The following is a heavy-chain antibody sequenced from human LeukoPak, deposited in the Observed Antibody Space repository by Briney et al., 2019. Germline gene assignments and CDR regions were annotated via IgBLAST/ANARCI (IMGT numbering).Heavy chain of an antibody. Sequence: SETLSLTCAVYGGSFSSYYWSWIRQPPGKGLEWIGYIYYSGSTNYNPSLKSRVTISVDTSKNQFSLKLSSVTAADTAVYYCARVIIYYYYMDVWGKGTTVTISS. V-gene: IGHV4-59*01. CDR2: IYYSGST. CDR1: GGSFSSYY. CDR3: ARVIIYYYYMDV. D-gene: IGHD3-10*01. J-gene: IGHJ6*03.